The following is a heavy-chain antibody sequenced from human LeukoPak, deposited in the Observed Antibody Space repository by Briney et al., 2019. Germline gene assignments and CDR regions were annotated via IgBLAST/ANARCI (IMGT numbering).Heavy chain of an antibody. V-gene: IGHV4-38-2*02. CDR2: IYHSGST. CDR1: GYSISSGYY. J-gene: IGHJ4*02. D-gene: IGHD1-26*01. CDR3: TRSGTYVFDC. Sequence: SETLSLTCTVSGYSISSGYYWGWIRQPPGKGLEWIGSIYHSGSTYYNPSLKSRVTIPVDTSKNQFSLKLSSVTAADTAVYYCTRSGTYVFDCWGQGTLVTVSS.